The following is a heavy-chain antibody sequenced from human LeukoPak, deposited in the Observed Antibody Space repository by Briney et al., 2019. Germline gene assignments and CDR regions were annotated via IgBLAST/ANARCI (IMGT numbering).Heavy chain of an antibody. CDR3: AKEGGIAAVQYQFDY. CDR2: ISGSGGSS. D-gene: IGHD6-13*01. Sequence: GGSLRLSCAASGFTFNSYAMSWVRQAPGKGLEWVSSISGSGGSSYYADSVKGRFTISRDNSKNTLYLQMNSLRAEDTAVYYFAKEGGIAAVQYQFDYWGQGTLVTVSS. J-gene: IGHJ4*02. V-gene: IGHV3-23*01. CDR1: GFTFNSYA.